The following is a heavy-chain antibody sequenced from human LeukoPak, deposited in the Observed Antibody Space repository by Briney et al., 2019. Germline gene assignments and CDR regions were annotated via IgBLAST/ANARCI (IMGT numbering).Heavy chain of an antibody. CDR2: IKQDEREK. J-gene: IGHJ4*02. Sequence: QPGGSLSFSCVASGLPFSDYWMSWVRQAPGQGLEWVANIKQDEREKSYVDAVRGRFTISRDNAKTSLYLQMNSLRVEDTAVYYCARGSHSSSYGFDYWGQGALVTVSS. CDR3: ARGSHSSSYGFDY. D-gene: IGHD6-13*01. V-gene: IGHV3-7*01. CDR1: GLPFSDYW.